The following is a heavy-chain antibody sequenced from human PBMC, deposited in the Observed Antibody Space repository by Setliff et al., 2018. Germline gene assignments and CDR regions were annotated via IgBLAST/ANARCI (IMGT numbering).Heavy chain of an antibody. Sequence: GGSLRLSCAASGFAFSTYAVSWVRQAPGKGLEWVSIFYDSRGDTYYADSVKGRFTVSKDNSKNTMYLQMNSLRAEDTALYYCAKDKGSYGSESGGMDVWGKGTTVTVSS. CDR2: FYDSRGDT. CDR3: AKDKGSYGSESGGMDV. J-gene: IGHJ6*03. CDR1: GFAFSTYA. D-gene: IGHD3-10*01. V-gene: IGHV3-23*03.